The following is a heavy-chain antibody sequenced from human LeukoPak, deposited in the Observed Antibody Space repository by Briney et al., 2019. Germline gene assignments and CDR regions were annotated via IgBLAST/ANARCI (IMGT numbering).Heavy chain of an antibody. CDR1: GYTFTSYD. CDR2: MNPNSGNT. V-gene: IGHV1-8*03. CDR3: ARGLVVPAARAMDV. Sequence: ASVKVSCKASGYTFTSYDINGVRQATGQGREWMGWMNPNSGNTGYAQKFQGRVTITNNTSISTAYMELSSLRSEDTAVYYCARGLVVPAARAMDVWGKGTTVTVSS. D-gene: IGHD2-2*01. J-gene: IGHJ6*04.